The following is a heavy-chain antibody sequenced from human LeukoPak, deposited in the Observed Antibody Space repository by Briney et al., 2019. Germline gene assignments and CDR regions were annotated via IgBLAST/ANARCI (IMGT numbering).Heavy chain of an antibody. CDR1: GYTFTGYY. CDR3: ARPSRIAAHNAGLGY. CDR2: INPNSGGT. Sequence: GASVKVSCKASGYTFTGYYMHWVRQAPGQGLEWMGWINPNSGGTNYAQKFQGRVTMTRDTSISTAYMELSRLRSDDTAVYYCARPSRIAAHNAGLGYWGQGTLVTVSS. V-gene: IGHV1-2*02. J-gene: IGHJ4*02. D-gene: IGHD6-13*01.